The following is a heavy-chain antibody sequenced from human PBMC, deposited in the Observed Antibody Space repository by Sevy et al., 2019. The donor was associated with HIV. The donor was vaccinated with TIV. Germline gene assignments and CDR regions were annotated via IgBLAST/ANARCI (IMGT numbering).Heavy chain of an antibody. Sequence: GGSLRLSCAASGFTFSNAWMSWVRQAPGKGLEWVGRIKSKTDGGTTDYAAPVKGRFTISRDDSKNTLYLQMNSLKTADTAMYYCTTDSKKRRLSALLDYWGQGTLVIVSS. D-gene: IGHD6-25*01. V-gene: IGHV3-15*01. CDR3: TTDSKKRRLSALLDY. CDR1: GFTFSNAW. CDR2: IKSKTDGGTT. J-gene: IGHJ4*02.